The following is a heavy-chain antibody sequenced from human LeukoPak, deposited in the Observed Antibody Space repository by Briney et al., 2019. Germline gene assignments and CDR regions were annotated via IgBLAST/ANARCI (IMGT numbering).Heavy chain of an antibody. D-gene: IGHD3-3*01. CDR3: AMNVWSGYSGAFDI. CDR1: GFTFDDYG. CDR2: INWNGGST. J-gene: IGHJ3*02. Sequence: PGGSLRLSCAASGFTFDDYGMSWVRQAPGKGLEWVSCINWNGGSTGYADSVKGGFTISRDNAKNSLYLQMNSLRAEDTALYCCAMNVWSGYSGAFDIWGQGKMVTVSS. V-gene: IGHV3-20*04.